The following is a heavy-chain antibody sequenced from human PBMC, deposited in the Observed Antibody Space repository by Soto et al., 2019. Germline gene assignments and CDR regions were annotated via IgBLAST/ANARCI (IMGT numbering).Heavy chain of an antibody. J-gene: IGHJ3*02. V-gene: IGHV1-69*13. CDR2: IIPIFGTA. Sequence: AASVKVSCKASGGTFSSYAISWVRQAPGQGLEWMGGIIPIFGTANYAQKFQGGVTITADESTSTAYMELSSLRSEDTAVYYCASSGYYDSSGSGAFDIWGQGTMVTVSS. CDR1: GGTFSSYA. D-gene: IGHD3-22*01. CDR3: ASSGYYDSSGSGAFDI.